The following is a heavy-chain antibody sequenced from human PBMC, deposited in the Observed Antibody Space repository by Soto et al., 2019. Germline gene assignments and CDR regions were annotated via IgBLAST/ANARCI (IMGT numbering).Heavy chain of an antibody. D-gene: IGHD5-12*01. Sequence: XGSLRLSCSTSGFTFTNYAMTWVRQGPGKGLEWVSSIIAGGVSTYFADSVKGRFTISRDNSKNTLFLHMNSLRAEDTAVYYCAKMYRGYSGYIQSWGQGTLVTVSS. CDR2: IIAGGVST. CDR1: GFTFTNYA. V-gene: IGHV3-23*01. J-gene: IGHJ5*02. CDR3: AKMYRGYSGYIQS.